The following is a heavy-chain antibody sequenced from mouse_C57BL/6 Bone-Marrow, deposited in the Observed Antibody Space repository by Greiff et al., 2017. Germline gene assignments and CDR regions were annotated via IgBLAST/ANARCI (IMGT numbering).Heavy chain of an antibody. CDR2: ISNLAYSI. Sequence: EVKVEESGGGLVQPGGSLKLSCAASGFTFSDYGMAWVRQAPRKGPEWVAFISNLAYSIYYADTVTGRFTISRENAKNTLYLEMSSLRSEDTAMYYCARGDDYDANAMDYWGQGTSVTVSS. D-gene: IGHD2-4*01. V-gene: IGHV5-15*04. J-gene: IGHJ4*01. CDR1: GFTFSDYG. CDR3: ARGDDYDANAMDY.